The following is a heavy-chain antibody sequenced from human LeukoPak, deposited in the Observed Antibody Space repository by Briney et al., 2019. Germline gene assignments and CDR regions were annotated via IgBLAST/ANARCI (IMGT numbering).Heavy chain of an antibody. CDR1: GFTFSDYY. J-gene: IGHJ3*02. CDR2: ISSSGSTI. V-gene: IGHV3-11*01. D-gene: IGHD6-13*01. Sequence: GGSLRLSCAASGFTFSDYYMSWIRQAPGKGLEWVSYISSSGSTIYYADSVKGRFTISRDNAKNSLYLQMNSLRAEDTAVYYCARDPRALYSSSWQDGAFDIWGQGTMVTVSS. CDR3: ARDPRALYSSSWQDGAFDI.